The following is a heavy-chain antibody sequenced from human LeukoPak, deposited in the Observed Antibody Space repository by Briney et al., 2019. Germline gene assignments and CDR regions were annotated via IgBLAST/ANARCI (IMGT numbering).Heavy chain of an antibody. CDR1: GGSISSSSYY. Sequence: PSETLSLTCTVSGGSISSSSYYWDWLRQPPGKGLEWIGGIYYSGSTHYNPSLKSQVTISVDTSKNQISLKLSSVTAADTAGYYCARDPKVSGLGSSPDYWGQGTLVTVSS. V-gene: IGHV4-39*07. CDR3: ARDPKVSGLGSSPDY. J-gene: IGHJ4*02. D-gene: IGHD3-10*01. CDR2: IYYSGST.